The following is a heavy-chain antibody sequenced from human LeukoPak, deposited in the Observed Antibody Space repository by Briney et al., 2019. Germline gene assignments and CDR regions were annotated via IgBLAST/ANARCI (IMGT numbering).Heavy chain of an antibody. CDR2: IYYSGST. J-gene: IGHJ4*02. CDR1: GGSISSSSYY. Sequence: SETLSLTCTVSGGSISSSSYYWGWIRQPPGKGLEWIGSIYYSGSTYYNPSLKSRVTISVDTSKNQFSLKLSSVTAADTAVYYCARRGFDWSYYFDYWGQGTLVTVSS. D-gene: IGHD3-9*01. CDR3: ARRGFDWSYYFDY. V-gene: IGHV4-39*01.